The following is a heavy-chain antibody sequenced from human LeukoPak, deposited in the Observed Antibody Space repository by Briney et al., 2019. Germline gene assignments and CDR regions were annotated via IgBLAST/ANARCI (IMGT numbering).Heavy chain of an antibody. CDR2: ITSRGEST. V-gene: IGHV3-23*01. D-gene: IGHD3-22*01. Sequence: GGSLRLSCAASGFTFSIYAMSWVRQAPGKGLQWVSSITSRGESTWYVDSVKGRFTITRDNSENTLYLQMHSLRAEDTAVYYGARDRPNYYGSDGHYYRRDGDYWGRGTLVSVSS. CDR3: ARDRPNYYGSDGHYYRRDGDY. CDR1: GFTFSIYA. J-gene: IGHJ4*02.